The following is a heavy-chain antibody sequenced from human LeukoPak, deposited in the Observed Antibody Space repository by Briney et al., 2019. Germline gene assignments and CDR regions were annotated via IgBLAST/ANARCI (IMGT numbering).Heavy chain of an antibody. CDR3: ASDPFTRGHY. Sequence: EALTLSCRASGMDIRTFSVGGVRLDKRKGLEWVANINQDGSAKYYVASVKGRFTISRDNTDNSLYLQMNSLRAEDTGVYYCASDPFTRGHYWGQGTLVTVSS. J-gene: IGHJ4*02. CDR2: INQDGSAK. D-gene: IGHD2-2*01. CDR1: GMDIRTFS. V-gene: IGHV3-7*01.